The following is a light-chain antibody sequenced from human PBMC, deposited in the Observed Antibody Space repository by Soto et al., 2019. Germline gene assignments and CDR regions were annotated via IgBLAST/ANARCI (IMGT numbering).Light chain of an antibody. J-gene: IGKJ1*01. CDR2: GAS. Sequence: EIVLTQSPATLSLSPGERATLSCRASQSVSSSYLAWYQQKPGQAPRLLIYGASRRATGIPDRFSGSGSGTDFTLTISRLEPEDFAVYYCQQYGSSWTFGQGTKVDIK. CDR3: QQYGSSWT. V-gene: IGKV3-20*01. CDR1: QSVSSSY.